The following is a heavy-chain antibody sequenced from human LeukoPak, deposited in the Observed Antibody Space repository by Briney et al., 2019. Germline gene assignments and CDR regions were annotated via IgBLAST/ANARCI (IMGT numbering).Heavy chain of an antibody. D-gene: IGHD1-7*01. J-gene: IGHJ6*03. CDR1: GGSFSGYY. CDR2: INHSGST. V-gene: IGHV4-34*01. Sequence: SETLSLTCAVYGGSFSGYYWSWIRQPPGKGLEWIGEINHSGSTNYNPSLKSRVTISVDTSKNQFSLKLSSVTAADTAVYYCASVPRDELNYYYYMDVWGKGTTVTVSS. CDR3: ASVPRDELNYYYYMDV.